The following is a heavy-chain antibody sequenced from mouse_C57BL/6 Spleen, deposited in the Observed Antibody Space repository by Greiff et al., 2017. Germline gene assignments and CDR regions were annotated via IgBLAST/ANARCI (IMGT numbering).Heavy chain of an antibody. CDR3: TRNDYYGSSYGYFDV. V-gene: IGHV2-2*01. J-gene: IGHJ1*03. D-gene: IGHD1-1*01. CDR1: GFSLTSYG. Sequence: VQLKESGPGLVQPSQSLSITCTVSGFSLTSYGVHWVRQSPGKGLEWLGVIWSGGSTDYNAAFISKLSISKDNSRSQVFFKMSSLQADDTAIYYCTRNDYYGSSYGYFDVWGTGTTVTVSS. CDR2: IWSGGST.